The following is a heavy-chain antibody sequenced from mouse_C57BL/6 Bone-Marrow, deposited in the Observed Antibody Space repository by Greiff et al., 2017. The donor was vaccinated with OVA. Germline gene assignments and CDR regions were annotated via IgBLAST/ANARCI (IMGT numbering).Heavy chain of an antibody. J-gene: IGHJ2*01. CDR2: IYPGSGNT. D-gene: IGHD2-4*01. CDR1: GYTFTDYY. V-gene: IGHV1-76*01. Sequence: QVQLKESGAELVRPGASVKLSCKASGYTFTDYYINWVKQRPGQGLEWIARIYPGSGNTYYNEKFKGKATLTAEKSSSTAYMQLSSLTSEDSAVYFCATSPSHYDFDYWGQGTTLTVSS. CDR3: ATSPSHYDFDY.